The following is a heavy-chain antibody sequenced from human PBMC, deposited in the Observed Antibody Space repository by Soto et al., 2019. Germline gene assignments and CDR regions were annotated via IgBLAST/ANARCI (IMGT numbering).Heavy chain of an antibody. Sequence: QVQLQESGPGLVKASETLSLTCTVSGDSVSSGSYYWSWIRQPPGKGLEWIGYVYYNGNTNYNPSLKSRITMSVDTSKTQFSLNLRSVTTADTAVYYCARDKRRMGGDGLDVWGQGTTVIVSS. CDR2: VYYNGNT. V-gene: IGHV4-61*01. CDR1: GDSVSSGSYY. D-gene: IGHD3-16*01. J-gene: IGHJ6*02. CDR3: ARDKRRMGGDGLDV.